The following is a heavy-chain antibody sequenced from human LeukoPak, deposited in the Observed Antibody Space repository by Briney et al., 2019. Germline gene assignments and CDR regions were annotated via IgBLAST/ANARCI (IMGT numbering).Heavy chain of an antibody. D-gene: IGHD6-19*01. Sequence: GGSLRLSCAASGFTFSGSSMHWVRQAPGKGLEWVSRINSDGTTTNYADSVKGRFTISRDNAKNTLYLQMNTLRVEDTAVYYCARAGWYRWDYWGQGTLVTVSS. CDR1: GFTFSGSS. CDR2: INSDGTTT. V-gene: IGHV3-74*01. CDR3: ARAGWYRWDY. J-gene: IGHJ4*02.